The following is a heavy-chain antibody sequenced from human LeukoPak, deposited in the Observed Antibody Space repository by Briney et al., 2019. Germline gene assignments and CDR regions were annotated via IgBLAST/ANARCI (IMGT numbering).Heavy chain of an antibody. V-gene: IGHV3-23*05. CDR2: IRRDGKT. D-gene: IGHD6-19*01. Sequence: GGSLRLSCAASRFRLSNSPMTWVRQAPGKRLEMVSPIRRDGKTYSADSGKGRFTMSRDNSKNRLCLEMNSLRAEDTAVYHCARQADRSGWWNDYWGEGALVAVSS. CDR3: ARQADRSGWWNDY. J-gene: IGHJ4*02. CDR1: RFRLSNSP.